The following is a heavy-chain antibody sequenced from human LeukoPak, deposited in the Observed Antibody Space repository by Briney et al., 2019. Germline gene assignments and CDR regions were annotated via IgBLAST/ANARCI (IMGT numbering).Heavy chain of an antibody. D-gene: IGHD1-26*01. Sequence: SETLSLTCTVSGGSISSYYWSWIRQPPGKGLEWVGYIYYSGSTDYNPSLKSRVTMSVDTSKNLFSLQLNSVTPEDTAVYYCARSGSYNFDYWGQGTLVTVSS. CDR2: IYYSGST. J-gene: IGHJ4*02. CDR3: ARSGSYNFDY. V-gene: IGHV4-59*12. CDR1: GGSISSYY.